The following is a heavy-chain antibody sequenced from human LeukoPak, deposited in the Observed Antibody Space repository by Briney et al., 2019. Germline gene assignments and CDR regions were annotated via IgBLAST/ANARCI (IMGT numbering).Heavy chain of an antibody. V-gene: IGHV3-74*01. J-gene: IGHJ4*02. CDR2: INNDGSST. CDR3: ARVRSAAAVDY. Sequence: GGSLRLSCAASGFTFSSYWMHWVRQAPGRGLVWVSRINNDGSSTSYADSVKGRFTISRDNAKDTLHLQMNSLRAEDTAVYYCARVRSAAAVDYWGQGTLVTVSS. CDR1: GFTFSSYW.